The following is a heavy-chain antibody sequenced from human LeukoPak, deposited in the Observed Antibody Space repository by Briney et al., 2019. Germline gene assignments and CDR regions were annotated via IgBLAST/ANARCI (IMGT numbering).Heavy chain of an antibody. CDR3: ARVIAVADKRYFDY. V-gene: IGHV4-59*01. CDR2: IYNSGST. Sequence: SETLSLTCTVSGVSISIYYWSWIRQPPGKGLEWIGYIYNSGSTSYNPSLKSRATISADTSKNQFSLKLSSVTAADTAVYYCARVIAVADKRYFDYWGQGTLVTVSS. CDR1: GVSISIYY. J-gene: IGHJ4*02. D-gene: IGHD6-19*01.